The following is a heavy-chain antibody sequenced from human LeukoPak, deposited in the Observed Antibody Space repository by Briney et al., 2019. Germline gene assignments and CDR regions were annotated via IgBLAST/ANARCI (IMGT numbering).Heavy chain of an antibody. CDR1: GYTLTELS. D-gene: IGHD3-22*01. Sequence: ASVKVSCKVAGYTLTELSMHWVRQAPGKGLEWMGGFDPEDGETIYAQKFQGRVTMTEDTSTDTAYMELSSLRSEDTAVYYCATSPPDSSGYYYFDYWGQGTLVTVSS. CDR3: ATSPPDSSGYYYFDY. CDR2: FDPEDGET. V-gene: IGHV1-24*01. J-gene: IGHJ4*02.